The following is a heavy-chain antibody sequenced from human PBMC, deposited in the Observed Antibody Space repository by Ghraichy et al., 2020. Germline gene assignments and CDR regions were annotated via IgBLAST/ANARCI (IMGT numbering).Heavy chain of an antibody. D-gene: IGHD6-13*01. CDR1: GFTFSSYD. V-gene: IGHV3-13*01. Sequence: GGSLRLSCAASGFTFSSYDMHWVRQATGKGLEWVSAIGTAGDTYYPGSVKGRFTISRENAKNSLYLQMNSLRAGDTAVYYCARGKFIEQQLVSDAFDIWGQGTMVTVSS. CDR3: ARGKFIEQQLVSDAFDI. CDR2: IGTAGDT. J-gene: IGHJ3*02.